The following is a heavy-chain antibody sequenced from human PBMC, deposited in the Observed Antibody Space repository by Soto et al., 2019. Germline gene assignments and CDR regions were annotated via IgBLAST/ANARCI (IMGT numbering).Heavy chain of an antibody. CDR2: VYYSGGA. Sequence: SETLSLTCTVSGGSISGYYWSWIRQPPGKGLEWIGNVYYSGGAKYNPSVKRRVSISVDTSKNQFSLNLSSVTAADTAVYYCTRDGDGRMTTNPDYYYGRAVWGPGITVTVSS. J-gene: IGHJ6*02. V-gene: IGHV4-59*01. CDR3: TRDGDGRMTTNPDYYYGRAV. D-gene: IGHD2-21*02. CDR1: GGSISGYY.